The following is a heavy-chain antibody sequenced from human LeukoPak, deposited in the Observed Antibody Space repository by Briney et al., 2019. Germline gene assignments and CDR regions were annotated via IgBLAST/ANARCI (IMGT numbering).Heavy chain of an antibody. D-gene: IGHD4-11*01. CDR2: TGVAGDT. CDR3: AKAFDYNGLRGEGGSFDC. CDR1: GFNFSKND. Sequence: PGGSLRLSCVASGFNFSKNDMHWVRQTTERGLEWVSATGVAGDTYYADPVKGRFTISRENGKNSVYLQMNSLRAGDTAVYFCAKAFDYNGLRGEGGSFDCWGQGALVTVSS. J-gene: IGHJ4*02. V-gene: IGHV3-13*01.